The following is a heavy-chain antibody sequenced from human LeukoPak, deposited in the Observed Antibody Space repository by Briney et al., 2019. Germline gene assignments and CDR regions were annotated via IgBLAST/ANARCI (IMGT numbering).Heavy chain of an antibody. CDR2: ISGSGGST. J-gene: IGHJ6*03. V-gene: IGHV3-23*01. CDR1: GFTFSSYG. CDR3: AKDKNYVYYYMDV. Sequence: GGTLGLSCAASGFTFSSYGMSWVRQAPGKGLEWVSAISGSGGSTYYADSVKGRFTISRDNSKNTLYLQMNSLRAEDTAVYYCAKDKNYVYYYMDVWGKGTTVTISS.